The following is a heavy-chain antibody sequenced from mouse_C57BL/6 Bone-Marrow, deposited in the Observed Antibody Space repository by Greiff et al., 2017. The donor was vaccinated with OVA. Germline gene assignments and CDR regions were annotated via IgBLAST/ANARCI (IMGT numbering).Heavy chain of an antibody. CDR1: GFSFNTYA. V-gene: IGHV10-1*01. J-gene: IGHJ4*01. CDR3: VRHGDDYGAMDY. CDR2: IRSKSNNYAT. D-gene: IGHD2-4*01. Sequence: EVKLMESGGGLVQPKGSLKLSCAASGFSFNTYAMNWVRQAPGKGLEWVARIRSKSNNYATYYADSVKDRFTISRDDSESMLYLQMNNLKTEDTAMYYCVRHGDDYGAMDYWGQGTSVTVSS.